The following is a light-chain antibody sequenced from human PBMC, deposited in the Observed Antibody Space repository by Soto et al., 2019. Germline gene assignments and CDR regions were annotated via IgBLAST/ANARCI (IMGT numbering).Light chain of an antibody. CDR2: EVN. J-gene: IGLJ1*01. V-gene: IGLV2-8*01. CDR3: SSYAGSTIPYV. CDR1: SSDIGGYDY. Sequence: SALTQPPSASGSPGQSLTISCTGSSSDIGGYDYVSWYQQRPGKAPKLVISEVNKRPSGVPDRFSGSKSGNTASLTVSGLQAEDEADYYCSSYAGSTIPYVFGTGPKVTVL.